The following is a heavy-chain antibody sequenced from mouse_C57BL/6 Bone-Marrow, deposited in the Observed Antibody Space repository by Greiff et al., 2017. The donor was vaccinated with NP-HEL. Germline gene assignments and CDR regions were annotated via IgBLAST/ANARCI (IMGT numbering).Heavy chain of an antibody. CDR1: GYTFTSYG. D-gene: IGHD1-1*01. CDR2: IYPRSGNT. CDR3: ARGYYGSSYNFDY. J-gene: IGHJ2*01. Sequence: QVQLQQSGAELARPGASVKLSCKASGYTFTSYGISWVKQRTGQGLEWIGEIYPRSGNTYYNEKFKSKATLTVDKSSSTAYMQLSSLTSEDSAVYYCARGYYGSSYNFDYWGQGTTLTVSS. V-gene: IGHV1-81*01.